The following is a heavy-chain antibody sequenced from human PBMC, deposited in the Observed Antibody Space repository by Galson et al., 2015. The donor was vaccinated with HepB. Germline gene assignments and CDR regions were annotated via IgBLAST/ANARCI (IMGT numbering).Heavy chain of an antibody. CDR2: LIPAFGKV. CDR3: ARDGVPDTTGYYGGFDF. V-gene: IGHV1-69*13. Sequence: SVKVSCKASGGTFRNYAFTWVRQAPGQGLEWMGGLIPAFGKVNYAQKFQGRVTITADEYTSTAYMELRSLGPEDTAVYYCARDGVPDTTGYYGGFDFWGQGTLVTVSS. D-gene: IGHD3-9*01. J-gene: IGHJ4*02. CDR1: GGTFRNYA.